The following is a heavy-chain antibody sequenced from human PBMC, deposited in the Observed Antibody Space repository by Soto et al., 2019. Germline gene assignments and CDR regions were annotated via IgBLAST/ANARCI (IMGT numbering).Heavy chain of an antibody. Sequence: EVQLVESGGGLVEPGGSLKLSCAASGFTFSDSAVHWVRVASGKGLEWVGRIRSKPKNYTTTYAASVKGRFTISRDDSKNTAYLQMNSLKTEDTAVYYCSRLLSGYYTHFDYWGQGTLVTVSS. D-gene: IGHD3-3*01. CDR2: IRSKPKNYTT. CDR3: SRLLSGYYTHFDY. V-gene: IGHV3-73*01. CDR1: GFTFSDSA. J-gene: IGHJ4*02.